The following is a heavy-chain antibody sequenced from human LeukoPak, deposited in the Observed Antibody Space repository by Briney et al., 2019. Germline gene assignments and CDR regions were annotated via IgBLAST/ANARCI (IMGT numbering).Heavy chain of an antibody. Sequence: SETLSLTCTVSGASISGYHWSWIRQPPGKGLEWMGYIYYSGTANYNPSLESRVTISIHTSKNQFSLKLSSVTAADTAVYYCARDPGDYYDSSGSTDYWGQGTLVTVSS. CDR3: ARDPGDYYDSSGSTDY. J-gene: IGHJ4*02. CDR1: GASISGYH. V-gene: IGHV4-59*12. CDR2: IYYSGTA. D-gene: IGHD3-22*01.